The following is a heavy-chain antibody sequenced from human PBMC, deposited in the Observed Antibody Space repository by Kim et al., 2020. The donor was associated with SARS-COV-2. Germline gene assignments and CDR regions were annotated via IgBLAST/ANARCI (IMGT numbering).Heavy chain of an antibody. D-gene: IGHD3-22*01. CDR1: GYSISSGYY. CDR2: IYQTGIT. V-gene: IGHV4-38-2*02. J-gene: IGHJ4*02. CDR3: ARTSNYYDSSGDPY. Sequence: SETLSLTCTVSGYSISSGYYWGWIRQPPGKGLEWIGSIYQTGITYYNPSLKSRVTMSVDTSKNQFSLKLSSVTAADTAVYYCARTSNYYDSSGDPYWGQGTLVTVSS.